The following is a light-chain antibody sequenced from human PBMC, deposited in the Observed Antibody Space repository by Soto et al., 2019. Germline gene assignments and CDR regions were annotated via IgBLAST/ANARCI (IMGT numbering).Light chain of an antibody. CDR3: QHYGGMWT. V-gene: IGKV1-5*01. J-gene: IGKJ1*01. CDR2: DAS. CDR1: EIITNR. Sequence: DIPMTQSPSTLSASVGDRVTITCRASEIITNRLAWYQQKPGKAPKVLIYDASNLESGVPSRFSGFRSGTEFTLTISSLQPDDFATYYCQHYGGMWTFGQGTKVEIK.